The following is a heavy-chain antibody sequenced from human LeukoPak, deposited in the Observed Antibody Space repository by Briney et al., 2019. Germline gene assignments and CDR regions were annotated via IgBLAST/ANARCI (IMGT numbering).Heavy chain of an antibody. Sequence: SETLSLTCAVYGGSFSGYYWSWIRQPPGKGLEWIEEINHSGGTNYNPSLKSRVTISVDTSKNQFSLKLSSVTAADTAVYYCARGTMTTVTYYFDYWGQGTLVTVSS. CDR3: ARGTMTTVTYYFDY. J-gene: IGHJ4*02. V-gene: IGHV4-34*01. CDR1: GGSFSGYY. CDR2: INHSGGT. D-gene: IGHD4-17*01.